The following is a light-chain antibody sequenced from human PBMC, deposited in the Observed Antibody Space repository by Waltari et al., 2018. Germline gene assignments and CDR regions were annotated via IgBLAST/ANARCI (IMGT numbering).Light chain of an antibody. CDR1: QSIGSW. V-gene: IGKV1-5*03. J-gene: IGKJ3*01. Sequence: DIQMTQSPSTLSASVGDRVTITCRASQSIGSWMAWYQQKPGKAPKLLIYEATSLESGVPSRFSASGSGTEFTLTISSLQPDDFATYYCQRYNSYPITFGPGTKVDI. CDR3: QRYNSYPIT. CDR2: EAT.